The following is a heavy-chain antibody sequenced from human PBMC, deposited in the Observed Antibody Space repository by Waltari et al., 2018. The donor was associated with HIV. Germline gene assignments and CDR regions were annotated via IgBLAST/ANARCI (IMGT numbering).Heavy chain of an antibody. J-gene: IGHJ4*02. D-gene: IGHD3-22*01. CDR1: GFTFSSYS. V-gene: IGHV3-21*01. Sequence: EVQLVESGGGLVKPGGSLRLSCAASGFTFSSYSMNGARQAPGMGLEWASAIGSSPSHTFYADSVKGRFTISRDNAKNSLYLQMNSLRAEDTAVYYCARGYDSSATYPDYWGQGTLVTVSS. CDR3: ARGYDSSATYPDY. CDR2: IGSSPSHT.